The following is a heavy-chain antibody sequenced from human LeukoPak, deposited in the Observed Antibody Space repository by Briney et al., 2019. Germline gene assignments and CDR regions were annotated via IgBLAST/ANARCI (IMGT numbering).Heavy chain of an antibody. Sequence: SETLSLTCTVSGGSISTTTYYWGWIRQPPGKGLEWVGSMSHSGTTYYNPSLKSRITISVDTSKNQFSLKLSSVTAADTAVYYCASNYYNSSFDNWGQGALVTVSS. V-gene: IGHV4-39*01. D-gene: IGHD3-22*01. CDR2: MSHSGTT. CDR1: GGSISTTTYY. J-gene: IGHJ4*02. CDR3: ASNYYNSSFDN.